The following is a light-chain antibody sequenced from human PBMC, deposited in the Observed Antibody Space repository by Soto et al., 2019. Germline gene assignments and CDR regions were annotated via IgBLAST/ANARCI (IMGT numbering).Light chain of an antibody. CDR2: AAT. CDR3: QQSYSAPPG. Sequence: DIPMTQSPPSLSASVGHRVSISCRASQSISSLLNWYQQTPGRAPKLLIYAATTLHSGVHSRFIGSGSGTDFTLTISSLQPEDFATYCCQQSYSAPPGVGEGTKVDVK. J-gene: IGKJ1*01. V-gene: IGKV1-39*01. CDR1: QSISSL.